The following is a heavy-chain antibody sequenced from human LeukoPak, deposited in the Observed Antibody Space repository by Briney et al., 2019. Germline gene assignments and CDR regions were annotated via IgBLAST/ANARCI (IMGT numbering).Heavy chain of an antibody. CDR3: ARDRSRFLEWLPCY. CDR2: ISAYNGNT. V-gene: IGHV1-18*01. Sequence: ASVKVSCKASGYAFTSYGISWVRQAPGQGLEWMGWISAYNGNTNYAQKLQGRVTMTTDTSTSTAYMELRSLRSDGTAVYYCARDRSRFLEWLPCYWGQGTLVTVSS. CDR1: GYAFTSYG. J-gene: IGHJ4*02. D-gene: IGHD3-3*01.